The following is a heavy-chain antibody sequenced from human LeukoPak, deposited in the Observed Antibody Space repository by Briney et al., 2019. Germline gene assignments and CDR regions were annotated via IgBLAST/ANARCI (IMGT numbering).Heavy chain of an antibody. D-gene: IGHD1-26*01. J-gene: IGHJ3*02. CDR1: GFTFSSYW. CDR3: ARPRRERSSDAFDI. CDR2: IKQDGSEK. V-gene: IGHV3-7*01. Sequence: GGSLRLSCAASGFTFSSYWMSWVRQAPGKGLEWVANIKQDGSEKYYVDSVKGRFTISRDNAKNSLYLQMNSLRAEDTAVYYCARPRRERSSDAFDIWGQGTMVTVS.